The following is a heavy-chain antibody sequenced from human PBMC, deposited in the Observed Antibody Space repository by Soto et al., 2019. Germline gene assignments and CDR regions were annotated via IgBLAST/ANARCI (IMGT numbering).Heavy chain of an antibody. J-gene: IGHJ3*01. CDR2: IKSKAAGGAI. V-gene: IGHV3-15*07. CDR1: GFSFSEAW. D-gene: IGHD3-10*01. Sequence: EVQMVESGGGLVKPGGSLRLSCAVSGFSFSEAWMNWVRQAPGKGLEWVSRIKSKAAGGAIDYAAPVKGRFTISRDDSKDTLYLQINGLKTEDTAVYYCTTDGAFGGVVVAFHLWGLGTLLTVSS. CDR3: TTDGAFGGVVVAFHL.